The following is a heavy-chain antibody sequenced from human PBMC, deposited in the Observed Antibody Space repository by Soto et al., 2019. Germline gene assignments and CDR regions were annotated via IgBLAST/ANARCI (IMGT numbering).Heavy chain of an antibody. CDR1: RYTFTSYY. Sequence: ASVKVSCKASRYTFTSYYMHWVRQAPGQGLEWMGIINPSGGSTSYAQKFQGRVTMTRDTSTSTVYMELSSLRSEDTAVYYCARLLHLGATHVKYYYGMDVWGQGTTVTVSS. CDR2: INPSGGST. J-gene: IGHJ6*02. V-gene: IGHV1-46*01. CDR3: ARLLHLGATHVKYYYGMDV. D-gene: IGHD1-26*01.